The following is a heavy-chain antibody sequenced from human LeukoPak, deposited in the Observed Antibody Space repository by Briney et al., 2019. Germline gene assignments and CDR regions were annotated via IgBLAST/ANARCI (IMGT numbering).Heavy chain of an antibody. CDR2: IYYSGST. Sequence: KASETLSLTCTVSGGSISSYYWSWIRQPPGKGLEWIGYIYYSGSTNYNPSLKSRVTISVDTSKNQFSLKLSSVTAADTAVYYCASSIAAAGKHYWYFDLWGRGTLVTVSS. V-gene: IGHV4-59*01. CDR3: ASSIAAAGKHYWYFDL. D-gene: IGHD6-13*01. J-gene: IGHJ2*01. CDR1: GGSISSYY.